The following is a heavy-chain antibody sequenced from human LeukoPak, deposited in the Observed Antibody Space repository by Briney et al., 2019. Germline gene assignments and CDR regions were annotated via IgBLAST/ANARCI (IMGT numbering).Heavy chain of an antibody. Sequence: GGSLRLSCAASGFIFSSYTLNWVRQAPGKGLEWVSSISTKSNNTYYADSVKGRFTISRDNSKNTLYLQMNSLRAEDTAVYYCARLNHDAFDIWGQGTMVTVSS. CDR2: ISTKSNNT. V-gene: IGHV3-21*04. CDR3: ARLNHDAFDI. J-gene: IGHJ3*02. CDR1: GFIFSSYT.